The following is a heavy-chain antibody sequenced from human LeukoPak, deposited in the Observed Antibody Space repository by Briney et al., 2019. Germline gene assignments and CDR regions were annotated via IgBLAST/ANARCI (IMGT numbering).Heavy chain of an antibody. Sequence: PGGSLRLSCAASGFTFSSYSMNWVRQAPGKGLEWVSAITGSGGTTYYVDSVKGRFTISRDNSKNTLYLQMNSLRADDTAVYYCAKGGSFSEGNIDYWGQGILVTVSS. CDR3: AKGGSFSEGNIDY. D-gene: IGHD1-14*01. V-gene: IGHV3-23*01. CDR2: ITGSGGTT. CDR1: GFTFSSYS. J-gene: IGHJ4*02.